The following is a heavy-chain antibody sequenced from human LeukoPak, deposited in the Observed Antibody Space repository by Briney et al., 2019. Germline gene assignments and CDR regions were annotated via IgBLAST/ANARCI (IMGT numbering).Heavy chain of an antibody. CDR3: ARVTQYDFWSGSRNYFDY. J-gene: IGHJ4*02. D-gene: IGHD3-3*01. V-gene: IGHV1-69*04. CDR1: GYTFTGYY. CDR2: IIPILGIA. Sequence: ASVKVSCKASGYTFTGYYMHWVRQAPGQGLEWMGRIIPILGIANYAQKFQGRVTITADKSTSTAYMELSSLRSEDTAVYYCARVTQYDFWSGSRNYFDYWGQGTLVTVSS.